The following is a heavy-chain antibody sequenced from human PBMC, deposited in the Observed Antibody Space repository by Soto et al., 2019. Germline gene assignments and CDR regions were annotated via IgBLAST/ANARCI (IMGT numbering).Heavy chain of an antibody. Sequence: GGSLRLSCAASGFTFSGYWMHWVRQTPGKGLVAVSRINGDGSTTTYADSVEGRFTISRDNAKNTLYLQMNSLRAEDTAVYYCAKDRPIVGATFFDYWGQGTLVTVSS. CDR1: GFTFSGYW. J-gene: IGHJ4*02. D-gene: IGHD1-26*01. V-gene: IGHV3-74*01. CDR3: AKDRPIVGATFFDY. CDR2: INGDGSTT.